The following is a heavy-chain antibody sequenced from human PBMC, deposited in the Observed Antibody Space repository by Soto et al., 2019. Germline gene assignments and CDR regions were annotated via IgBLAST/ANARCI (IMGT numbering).Heavy chain of an antibody. CDR3: ARDRKVGATRVAFDI. D-gene: IGHD1-26*01. J-gene: IGHJ3*02. V-gene: IGHV1-18*01. CDR1: GHTFTSYG. CDR2: ISAYNGNT. Sequence: ASVKVSCKASGHTFTSYGISWVRQAPGQGLEWMGWISAYNGNTNYAQKLQGRVTMTTDTSTSTAYMELRSLRSDDTAVYYCARDRKVGATRVAFDIWGQGTMVTVSS.